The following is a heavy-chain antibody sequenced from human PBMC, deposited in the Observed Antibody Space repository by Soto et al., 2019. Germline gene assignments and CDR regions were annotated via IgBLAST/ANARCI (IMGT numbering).Heavy chain of an antibody. D-gene: IGHD6-19*01. Sequence: EVQLVESGGGLIQPGGSLRLSCAASGFAVSSKYMTWVRQAPGKGLEWVSVIYGGGTTYYADSVKGRFTISRDTSKNPLYLQLSRMSAEDTAVYYCVQTRGWSGFDFWGQGTLVTVSS. J-gene: IGHJ4*02. CDR3: VQTRGWSGFDF. V-gene: IGHV3-53*01. CDR1: GFAVSSKY. CDR2: IYGGGTT.